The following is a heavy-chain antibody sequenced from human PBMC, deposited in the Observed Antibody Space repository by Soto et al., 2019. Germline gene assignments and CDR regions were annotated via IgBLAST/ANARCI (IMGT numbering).Heavy chain of an antibody. D-gene: IGHD3-3*01. CDR1: GGSFSGYY. CDR3: ARTALITIFGVSNQRWFDP. CDR2: IYHSGNA. V-gene: IGHV4-34*09. Sequence: SETLSLTCAVYGGSFSGYYWSWIRQPPGKGLEWIGYIYHSGNAYYSSSLRSRATISVDTSKNQLSLQLNSVTAADTAVYYCARTALITIFGVSNQRWFDPWGQGTLVTVSS. J-gene: IGHJ5*02.